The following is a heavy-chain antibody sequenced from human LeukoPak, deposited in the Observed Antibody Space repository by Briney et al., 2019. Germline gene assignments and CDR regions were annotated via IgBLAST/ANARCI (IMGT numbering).Heavy chain of an antibody. J-gene: IGHJ4*02. D-gene: IGHD2-8*01. CDR1: GFTLSSNW. V-gene: IGHV3-7*01. CDR2: IKQDGSEK. Sequence: PGGSLRLSCAASGFTLSSNWMNWVRQAPGKGLERVAIIKQDGSEKYYVDSVKGRFTISRDNAKNSLYLQMNSLRAEDTAVYYCARGNGFIIGYWGQGTLVTVSS. CDR3: ARGNGFIIGY.